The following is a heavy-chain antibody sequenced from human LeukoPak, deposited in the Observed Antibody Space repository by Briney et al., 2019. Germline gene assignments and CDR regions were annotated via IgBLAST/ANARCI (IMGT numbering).Heavy chain of an antibody. CDR1: GYSFTSYW. V-gene: IGHV5-51*01. CDR3: ARGTYYDFWSGYSSCAFDI. D-gene: IGHD3-3*01. CDR2: IYPGDSDT. Sequence: GESLKISCKGSGYSFTSYWIGWVRQMPGKGLEWMGIIYPGDSDTRYSPSFQGQVTISADKSISTAYLQWSSLKASDTAMYYCARGTYYDFWSGYSSCAFDIWGQGTMVTVSS. J-gene: IGHJ3*02.